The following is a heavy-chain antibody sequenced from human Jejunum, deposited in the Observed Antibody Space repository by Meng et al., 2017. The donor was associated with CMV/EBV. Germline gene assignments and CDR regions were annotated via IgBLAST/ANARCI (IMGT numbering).Heavy chain of an antibody. CDR2: IIPSLDAA. CDR1: NEG. D-gene: IGHD2-15*01. V-gene: IGHV1-69*06. Sequence: NEGISWVRQAPGQGLEWMGGIIPSLDAAKYAQKFQDRVTITADKSTNTAYMELSSLRSVDTAVYYCARAVRSSFYYYAMDVWGQGTTVTVSS. CDR3: ARAVRSSFYYYAMDV. J-gene: IGHJ6*02.